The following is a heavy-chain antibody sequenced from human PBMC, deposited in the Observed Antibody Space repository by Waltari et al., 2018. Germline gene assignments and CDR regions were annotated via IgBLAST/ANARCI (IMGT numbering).Heavy chain of an antibody. CDR1: GFTFGSSD. V-gene: IGHV3-33*01. J-gene: IGHJ5*02. Sequence: VQLVESGGGVVQPGGSLRLSCAASGFTFGSSDLHRVGQAPGTGLDWVSVIWYDVSNKYYADSVKGRFTISRDNSKNTLYLQMNSLRAEDTAVYYCATTGDLNWFDPWGQGTLVTVSS. CDR2: IWYDVSNK. CDR3: ATTGDLNWFDP.